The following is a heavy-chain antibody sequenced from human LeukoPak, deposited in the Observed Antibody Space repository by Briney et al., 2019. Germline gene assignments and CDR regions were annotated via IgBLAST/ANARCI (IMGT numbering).Heavy chain of an antibody. Sequence: GASVKVSCKASGYTFTSYGISWVRQAPGQGLEWMGWISAYNGNTNYAQKLQGRVTMTTDTSTSTAYMELRSLRSDDTAVYYCARDQITIFGVPRYFDLWGRGTLVTVSS. CDR1: GYTFTSYG. V-gene: IGHV1-18*01. CDR2: ISAYNGNT. CDR3: ARDQITIFGVPRYFDL. D-gene: IGHD3-3*01. J-gene: IGHJ2*01.